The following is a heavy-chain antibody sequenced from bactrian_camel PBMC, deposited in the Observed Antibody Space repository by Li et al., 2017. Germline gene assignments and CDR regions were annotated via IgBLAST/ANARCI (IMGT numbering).Heavy chain of an antibody. CDR2: IDSDHTP. V-gene: IGHV3S53*01. CDR3: AARGPYCYTKLSVRDFTY. D-gene: IGHD2*01. CDR1: AYRYSYSTYD. J-gene: IGHJ6*01. Sequence: HVQLVESGGGSVQAGGSLRLSCAASAYRYSYSTYDMAWFRQTPGKEREGVAAIDSDHTPTYADSVKGRLTISQDNAKNTVYLQMNSLKPEDTAMYYCAARGPYCYTKLSVRDFTYWGQGTQVTVS.